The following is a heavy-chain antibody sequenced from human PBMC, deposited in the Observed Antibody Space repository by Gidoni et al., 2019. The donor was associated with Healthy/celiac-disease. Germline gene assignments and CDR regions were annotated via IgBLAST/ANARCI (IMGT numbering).Heavy chain of an antibody. Sequence: EVQLVESGGGLVKPGGSLRLSCAASGFTFRSYSMNWVRQAPGKGLEWVSSISSSSSYIYYADSVKGRFTISRDNAKNSLYLQMNSLRAEDTAVYYCAREIEYCSSTSCPPDAFDIWGQGTMVTVSS. CDR2: ISSSSSYI. D-gene: IGHD2-2*01. V-gene: IGHV3-21*01. CDR3: AREIEYCSSTSCPPDAFDI. CDR1: GFTFRSYS. J-gene: IGHJ3*02.